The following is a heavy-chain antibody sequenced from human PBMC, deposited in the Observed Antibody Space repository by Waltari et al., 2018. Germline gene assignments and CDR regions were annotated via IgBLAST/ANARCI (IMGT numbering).Heavy chain of an antibody. CDR2: IKQDGREK. D-gene: IGHD4-4*01. V-gene: IGHV3-7*01. CDR1: GFPFSSYW. Sequence: EVRLVESGGGLVQPGGSLRLSCAASGFPFSSYWMSWVRQAPGKGREGVGNIKQDGREKNYVDAVKGRFTISRDNAKNSLDLQMNSLRAEDTAVYYCARGYNKFDYGGQGNLVTVSS. J-gene: IGHJ4*02. CDR3: ARGYNKFDY.